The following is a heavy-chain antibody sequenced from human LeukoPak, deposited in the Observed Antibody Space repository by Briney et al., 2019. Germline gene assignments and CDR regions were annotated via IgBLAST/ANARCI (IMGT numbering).Heavy chain of an antibody. CDR1: GGSISSGGYH. J-gene: IGHJ4*02. CDR2: IYYSGST. Sequence: SETLSLTCTVSGGSISSGGYHWSWIRQHPGKGLEWIGYIYYSGSTYYNPSLKSRVTISVDTSKNQFSLKLSSVTAADTAVYYCARSRSGYYGDVDYWGQGTLVTVSS. D-gene: IGHD3-3*01. V-gene: IGHV4-31*03. CDR3: ARSRSGYYGDVDY.